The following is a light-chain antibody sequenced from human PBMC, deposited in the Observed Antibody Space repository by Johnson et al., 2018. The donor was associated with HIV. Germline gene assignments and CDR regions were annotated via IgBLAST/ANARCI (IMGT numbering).Light chain of an antibody. CDR1: SSNIGNNY. V-gene: IGLV1-51*01. CDR3: GTWDSRLSAGNV. Sequence: QSVLTQPPSVSAAPGQKVTISCSGSSSNIGNNYVSWYQQLPGTAPKLLIYDNNKQPSGIPDRFSGSKSGTSATLGITGLQTGDEADYYCGTWDSRLSAGNVFGTGTNVTVL. J-gene: IGLJ1*01. CDR2: DNN.